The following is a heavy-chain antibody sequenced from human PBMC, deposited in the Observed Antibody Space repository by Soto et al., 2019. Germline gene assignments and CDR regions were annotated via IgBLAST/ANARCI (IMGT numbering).Heavy chain of an antibody. V-gene: IGHV3-11*04. D-gene: IGHD3-10*01. Sequence: QVPLVESGGGLVKPGGSLRLSCAASGFTFSDYYMSWIRQAPGKGLEWVSYISSSGSTIYYAAAVKGRFTIARDNAKISLYLQMNSLRAGDKAVYYCVRDQRGEGDFAYWGQGTLGTVSS. CDR1: GFTFSDYY. CDR3: VRDQRGEGDFAY. CDR2: ISSSGSTI. J-gene: IGHJ4*02.